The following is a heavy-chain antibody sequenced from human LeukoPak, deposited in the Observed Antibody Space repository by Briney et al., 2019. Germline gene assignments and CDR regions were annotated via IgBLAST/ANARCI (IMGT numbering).Heavy chain of an antibody. J-gene: IGHJ4*02. CDR2: INSDGSST. CDR1: GFTFSSYW. D-gene: IGHD2-2*01. V-gene: IGHV3-74*01. CDR3: AKDLRGYCSSTSCSPFDY. Sequence: GGSLRLSCAASGFTFSSYWMHWVRQAPGKGLVWVSRINSDGSSTNYADSVKGRFTISRDNAKNTLYLQMNSLRAEDTAVYYCAKDLRGYCSSTSCSPFDYWGQGALVTVSS.